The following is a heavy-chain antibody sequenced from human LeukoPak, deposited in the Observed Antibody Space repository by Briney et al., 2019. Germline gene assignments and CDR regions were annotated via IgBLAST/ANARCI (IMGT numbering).Heavy chain of an antibody. J-gene: IGHJ5*02. Sequence: ASVKVSCKASGGTFSSYAISWVRQAPGQGLEWMGGIIPIFGTANYAQKFQGRVTITADESTSTAYMELSSLRSEDTAVYYCARAFSYCTNGVCHNWFDPWGQGTLVTVSS. D-gene: IGHD2-8*01. CDR1: GGTFSSYA. V-gene: IGHV1-69*13. CDR3: ARAFSYCTNGVCHNWFDP. CDR2: IIPIFGTA.